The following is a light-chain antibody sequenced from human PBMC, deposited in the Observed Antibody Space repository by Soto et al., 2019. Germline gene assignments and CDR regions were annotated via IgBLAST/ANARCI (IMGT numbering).Light chain of an antibody. J-gene: IGKJ4*01. CDR2: AAS. V-gene: IGKV1-9*01. CDR3: KQLNAYKLT. Sequence: DSQLTQSPSLLSSSVGDRVTITCLSSQDISTYLAWYQQTSGKAPKLLISAASTLQRGVPSRFSGSGSGTQLTITISSLQPQDFATYYCKQLNAYKLTFGGGNHVDIK. CDR1: QDISTY.